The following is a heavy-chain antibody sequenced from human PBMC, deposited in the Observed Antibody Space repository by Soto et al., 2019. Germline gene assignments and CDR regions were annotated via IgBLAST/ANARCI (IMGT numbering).Heavy chain of an antibody. Sequence: LALTCTVSGGSISSYYWSWIRQPPGKGLEWIGYIYYSGSTYYNPSLKSRVTISVDTSKNQFSLKLSSVTAADTAVYYCARGGTRAYGMDVWGQGTTVTVSS. CDR2: IYYSGST. CDR1: GGSISSYY. D-gene: IGHD3-10*01. V-gene: IGHV4-59*12. J-gene: IGHJ6*02. CDR3: ARGGTRAYGMDV.